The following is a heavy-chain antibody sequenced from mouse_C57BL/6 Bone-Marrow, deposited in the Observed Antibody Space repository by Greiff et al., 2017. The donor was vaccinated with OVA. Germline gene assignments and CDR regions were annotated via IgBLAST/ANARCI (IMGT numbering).Heavy chain of an antibody. D-gene: IGHD6-1*01. CDR1: GYTFTSYW. Sequence: QVQLQQPGAELVMPGASVKLSCKASGYTFTSYWMHWVKQRPGQGLEWIGEIDPSDSYTNYNQKFKGKSTLTVDKSSSTAYMRLSSLTSEDSAVYDCARGRNDYWGQGTTLTVSS. J-gene: IGHJ2*01. CDR3: ARGRNDY. V-gene: IGHV1-69*01. CDR2: IDPSDSYT.